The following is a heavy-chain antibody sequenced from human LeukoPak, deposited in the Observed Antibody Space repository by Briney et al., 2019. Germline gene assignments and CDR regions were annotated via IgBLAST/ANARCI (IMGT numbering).Heavy chain of an antibody. CDR3: ARDRGAVARYYFDY. CDR2: IHYSGST. J-gene: IGHJ4*02. V-gene: IGHV4-39*07. Sequence: SETLSLTCTVSGGSISSSSYYWGWIRQPPGKGLEWIGSIHYSGSTYYNPSLKSRVTISVDTSKNQFSLQLNSVTPEDTAVYYCARDRGAVARYYFDYWGQGTLVTVSS. CDR1: GGSISSSSYY. D-gene: IGHD6-19*01.